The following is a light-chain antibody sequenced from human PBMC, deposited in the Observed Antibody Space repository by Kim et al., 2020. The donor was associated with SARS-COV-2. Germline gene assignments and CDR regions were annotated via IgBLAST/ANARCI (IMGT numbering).Light chain of an antibody. CDR1: SSNIGSNY. Sequence: TPGQRVTISWSGSSSNIGSNYVYWYQQLPGTAPKLLIYRNNQRPSGVPDRFSGSKSGTSASLAISGLRSEDEADYYCAAWDDSFWVFGGGTQLTVL. J-gene: IGLJ3*02. CDR2: RNN. CDR3: AAWDDSFWV. V-gene: IGLV1-47*01.